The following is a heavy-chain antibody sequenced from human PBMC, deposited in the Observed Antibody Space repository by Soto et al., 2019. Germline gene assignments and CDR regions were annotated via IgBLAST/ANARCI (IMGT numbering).Heavy chain of an antibody. Sequence: SETLSLTCAVYGGSFSGYYWSWIRQPPGKGLEWIGEINHSGSTNYNPSLKSRVTISVDTSKNQFSLKLSSVTAADTAVYYCARGYRRSVPAAMPGFPHYYYYMDVWGKGTTVTVSS. CDR2: INHSGST. V-gene: IGHV4-34*01. CDR3: ARGYRRSVPAAMPGFPHYYYYMDV. CDR1: GGSFSGYY. J-gene: IGHJ6*03. D-gene: IGHD2-2*01.